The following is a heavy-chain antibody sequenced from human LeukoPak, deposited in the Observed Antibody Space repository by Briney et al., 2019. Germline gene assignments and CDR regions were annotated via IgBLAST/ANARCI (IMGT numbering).Heavy chain of an antibody. J-gene: IGHJ6*03. D-gene: IGHD3-3*01. CDR3: ARGRPISYDFWSGYPPNLFAHYYYYMDV. V-gene: IGHV1-46*01. Sequence: LWASVKVSCKAFGYTFTSNYMHWVRQAPGQGPEWMGVISPSGGSTTYAQKFQGRVTITADKSTSTAYMELSSLRSEDTAVYYCARGRPISYDFWSGYPPNLFAHYYYYMDVWGKGTTVTVSS. CDR2: ISPSGGST. CDR1: GYTFTSNY.